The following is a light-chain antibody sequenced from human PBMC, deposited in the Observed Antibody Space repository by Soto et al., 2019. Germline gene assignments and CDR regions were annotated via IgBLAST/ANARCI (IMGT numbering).Light chain of an antibody. CDR1: QSISRY. CDR2: AAS. V-gene: IGKV1-39*01. Sequence: DIQMTQSPSSLSASVGDRVTISCRASQSISRYLNWYQQKPGKAPKLLIYAASSLQSGVPSRFSGSGSGTDFTFTISSLQPEDSSTYYCQQSYSTPLTFGPGTKVDIK. J-gene: IGKJ3*01. CDR3: QQSYSTPLT.